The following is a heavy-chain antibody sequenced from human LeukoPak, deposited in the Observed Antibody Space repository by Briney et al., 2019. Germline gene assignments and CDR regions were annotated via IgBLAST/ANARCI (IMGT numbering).Heavy chain of an antibody. D-gene: IGHD3-10*01. CDR3: ARHGTITMVRGRLRYYYMDV. J-gene: IGHJ6*03. CDR2: IYNGGST. CDR1: GFTVSSNY. Sequence: GGSLRLSCAASGFTVSSNYMSWVRQAPGKGVEWGSVIYNGGSTYYSDSVKGRFTTSRDNSNNTLYLQMNSLRAEDTAVYYCARHGTITMVRGRLRYYYMDVWGKGATVTISS. V-gene: IGHV3-53*01.